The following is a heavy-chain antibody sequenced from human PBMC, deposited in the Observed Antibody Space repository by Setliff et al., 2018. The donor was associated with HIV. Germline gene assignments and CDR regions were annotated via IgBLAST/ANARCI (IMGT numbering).Heavy chain of an antibody. CDR2: IDYSGST. Sequence: SETLSLTCTVPGGSINDQYFSWIRQSPGKGLEWIGSIDYSGSTKYNPSLNSRGTISIDTSKNELSLRLTSVTAADTAVYYCARETSVTPVGLDHWGQGTLVTVSS. V-gene: IGHV4-59*11. CDR1: GGSINDQY. D-gene: IGHD1-1*01. J-gene: IGHJ1*01. CDR3: ARETSVTPVGLDH.